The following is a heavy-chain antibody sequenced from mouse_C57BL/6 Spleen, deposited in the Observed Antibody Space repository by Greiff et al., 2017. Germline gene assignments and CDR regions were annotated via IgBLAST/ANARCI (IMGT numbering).Heavy chain of an antibody. CDR3: ARSGIIYYDYDRVYFDY. D-gene: IGHD2-4*01. V-gene: IGHV1-72*01. Sequence: QVQLKESGAELVKPGASVKLSCKASGYTFTSYWMHWVKQRPGRGLEWIGRIDPNSGGTKYNEKFKSKATLTVDKPSSTAYMQLSSLTSEDSAVYYCARSGIIYYDYDRVYFDYWGQGTTLTVSS. CDR1: GYTFTSYW. J-gene: IGHJ2*01. CDR2: IDPNSGGT.